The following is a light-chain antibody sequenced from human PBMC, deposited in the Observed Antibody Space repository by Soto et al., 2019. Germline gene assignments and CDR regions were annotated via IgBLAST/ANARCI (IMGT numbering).Light chain of an antibody. J-gene: IGKJ2*01. V-gene: IGKV4-1*01. CDR3: QQYYSTPFT. CDR1: QSVLYSSNNKNY. CDR2: WAS. Sequence: IVMTQSPDSLAVSLGERATINCKSSQSVLYSSNNKNYLAWYQQKPGQPPKLLIYWASTRESGVPDRFSGSGSGTDLPLTISSLQAEDVAVYYCQQYYSTPFTFGQGTKLEIK.